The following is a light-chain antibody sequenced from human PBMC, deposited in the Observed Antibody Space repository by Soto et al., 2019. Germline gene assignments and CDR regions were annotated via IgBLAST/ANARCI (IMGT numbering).Light chain of an antibody. J-gene: IGKJ1*01. V-gene: IGKV1-27*01. Sequence: DIQMTQSPSSLSASVGDRVTITCRASQGINNYLAWFQQMPGKVPQLLIYSASSLQSGVPSRFSGSGSGTDFTLTNSSLQPAEVATYYCLKPQGAPWTFGQGTKVAIK. CDR1: QGINNY. CDR3: LKPQGAPWT. CDR2: SAS.